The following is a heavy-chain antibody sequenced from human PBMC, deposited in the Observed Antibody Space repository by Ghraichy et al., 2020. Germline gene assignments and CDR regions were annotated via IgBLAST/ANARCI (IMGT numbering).Heavy chain of an antibody. J-gene: IGHJ6*02. Sequence: GGSLRLSCVASGLMFSTNTMNWVRQAPGKGLEWVSSISSSTRYIHYADSVKGRFTISRDNAQNSLYLQMNSLRDEDTAVYYCSRGGGAGTPVLYHMDVWGLGTTVTVSS. V-gene: IGHV3-21*01. CDR1: GLMFSTNT. D-gene: IGHD6-19*01. CDR3: SRGGGAGTPVLYHMDV. CDR2: ISSSTRYI.